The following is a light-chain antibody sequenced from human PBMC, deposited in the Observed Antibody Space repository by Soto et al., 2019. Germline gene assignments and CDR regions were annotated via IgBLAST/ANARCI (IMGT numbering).Light chain of an antibody. CDR3: QQYETFSGT. CDR1: QGIRND. V-gene: IGKV1-13*02. CDR2: DAS. Sequence: AIQLTQSPSSLSASLGDRVTISCLASQGIRNDLAWYQQKPGEAPKLLIYDASALPRGVPSRFSGSGSGTKFTLTIASLQPDDFATYYCQQYETFSGTFGPGTKVDIK. J-gene: IGKJ1*01.